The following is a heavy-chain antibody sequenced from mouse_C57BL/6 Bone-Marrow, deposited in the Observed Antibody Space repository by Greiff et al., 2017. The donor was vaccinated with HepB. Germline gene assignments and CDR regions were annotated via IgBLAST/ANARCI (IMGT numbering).Heavy chain of an antibody. J-gene: IGHJ2*01. CDR1: GFNIKDDY. Sequence: EVKLVESGAELVRPGASVKLSCTASGFNIKDDYMHWVKQRPEQGLEWIGWIDPENGDTEYASKFQGKATITADTSSNTAYLQLSSLTSEDTAVYYCTTWRVTTGYYFDYWGQGTTLTVSS. D-gene: IGHD2-2*01. V-gene: IGHV14-4*01. CDR2: IDPENGDT. CDR3: TTWRVTTGYYFDY.